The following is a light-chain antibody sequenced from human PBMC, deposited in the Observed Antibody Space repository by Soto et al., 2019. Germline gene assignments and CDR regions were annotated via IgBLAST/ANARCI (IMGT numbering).Light chain of an antibody. Sequence: IQMTQSPSTLSASVGYRVTITCRASQGIRGDLGWYQQKPGKAPKLLISATSTLQSGVPSRFSGRGSGTNFTLTISSLQPEDFATYYCIQDFISPLTVGHGTRLEI. CDR1: QGIRGD. J-gene: IGKJ5*01. CDR3: IQDFISPLT. V-gene: IGKV1-6*02. CDR2: ATS.